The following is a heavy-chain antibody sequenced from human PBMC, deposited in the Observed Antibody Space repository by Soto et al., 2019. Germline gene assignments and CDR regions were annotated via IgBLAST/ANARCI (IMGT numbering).Heavy chain of an antibody. Sequence: SVKVSCKDSGGTISSYTSSWVRQATGQGLEWMGRIIPILGIANYAQKFQGRVTITADKSTSTAYMELSSLRSEDTAVYYCARSAVTTLNNWFDPWGQGTLVTVSS. CDR3: ARSAVTTLNNWFDP. V-gene: IGHV1-69*02. J-gene: IGHJ5*02. CDR1: GGTISSYT. D-gene: IGHD4-17*01. CDR2: IIPILGIA.